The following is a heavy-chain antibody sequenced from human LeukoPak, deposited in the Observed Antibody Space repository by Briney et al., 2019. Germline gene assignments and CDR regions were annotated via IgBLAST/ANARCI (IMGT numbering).Heavy chain of an antibody. J-gene: IGHJ4*02. V-gene: IGHV3-21*01. Sequence: PGGSLRLSCAGSGFTFSIYNMNWVRQAPGKGLEWVSSISSSSSYIYYADSVKGRFTISRDNSKNTLYLQMNSLRAEDTAVYYCAKDPYYDILTGRNSHFDYWGQGTLVTVSS. CDR3: AKDPYYDILTGRNSHFDY. D-gene: IGHD3-9*01. CDR2: ISSSSSYI. CDR1: GFTFSIYN.